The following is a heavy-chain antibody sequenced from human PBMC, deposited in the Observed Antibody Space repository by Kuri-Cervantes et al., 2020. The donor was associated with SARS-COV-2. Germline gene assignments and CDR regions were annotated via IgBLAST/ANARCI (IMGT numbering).Heavy chain of an antibody. V-gene: IGHV3-33*01. CDR2: IWYDGSNK. D-gene: IGHD3-22*01. CDR3: ARDRYYDSSGPMIDY. CDR1: GFTFSSYG. Sequence: GGSLRLSCAASGFTFSSYGMHWVHQAPGKGLEWVAVIWYDGSNKYYADSVKGRFTISRDNSKNTLYLQMNSLRAEDTAVYYCARDRYYDSSGPMIDYWGQGTLVTVSS. J-gene: IGHJ4*02.